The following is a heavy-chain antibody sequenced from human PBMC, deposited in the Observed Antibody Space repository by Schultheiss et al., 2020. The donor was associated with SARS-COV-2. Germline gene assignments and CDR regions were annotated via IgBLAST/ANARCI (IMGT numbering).Heavy chain of an antibody. J-gene: IGHJ6*04. Sequence: GGSLRLSCAASGFTFSSYAMHWVRQAPGKGLEWVAVISYDGSNKYYADSVKGRFTISRDNSKNTLYLQMNSLRAEDTAVYYCVVSTSYYDFWSGYFSPEMDVWGKGTTVTVSS. CDR2: ISYDGSNK. D-gene: IGHD3-3*01. V-gene: IGHV3-30*07. CDR3: VVSTSYYDFWSGYFSPEMDV. CDR1: GFTFSSYA.